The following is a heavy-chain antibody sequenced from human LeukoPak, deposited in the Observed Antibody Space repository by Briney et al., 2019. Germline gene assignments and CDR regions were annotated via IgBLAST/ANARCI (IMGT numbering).Heavy chain of an antibody. D-gene: IGHD3-16*02. V-gene: IGHV3-73*01. CDR2: IRSKANSYAT. Sequence: PGGSLRLSCAASGFTFSSYAMSWVRQASGKGLEWVGRIRSKANSYATAYAASVKGRFTISRDDSKNTAYLQMNSLKTEDTAVYYCTSLGELSVDYWGQGTLVTVSS. CDR1: GFTFSSYA. CDR3: TSLGELSVDY. J-gene: IGHJ4*02.